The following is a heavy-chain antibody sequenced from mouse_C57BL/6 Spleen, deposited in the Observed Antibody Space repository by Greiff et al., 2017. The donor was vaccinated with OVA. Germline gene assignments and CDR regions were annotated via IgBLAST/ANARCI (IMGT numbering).Heavy chain of an antibody. CDR3: ARGGGWLLRWYFDY. CDR2: INPNNGGT. CDR1: GYTFTDYN. J-gene: IGHJ2*01. Sequence: EVQLQQSGPELVKPGASVKMSCKASGYTFTDYNMHWVKQSHGKSLEWIGYINPNNGGTSYNQKFKGKATLTVNKSSSTAYMELRSLTSEDSAVYYCARGGGWLLRWYFDYWGQGTTLTVSS. D-gene: IGHD2-3*01. V-gene: IGHV1-22*01.